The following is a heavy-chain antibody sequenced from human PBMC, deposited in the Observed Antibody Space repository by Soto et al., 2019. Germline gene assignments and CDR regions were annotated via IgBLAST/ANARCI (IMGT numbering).Heavy chain of an antibody. CDR2: INPNSGGT. CDR3: ARDEGDIVVVPAAILHNWFDP. V-gene: IGHV1-2*02. Sequence: ASVKVSCKASGYTFTGYYMHWVRQAPGQGLGWMGWINPNSGGTNYAQKFQGRVTMTRDTSISTAYMELSRLRSDDTAVYYCARDEGDIVVVPAAILHNWFDPWGQGTLVTVSS. D-gene: IGHD2-2*01. CDR1: GYTFTGYY. J-gene: IGHJ5*02.